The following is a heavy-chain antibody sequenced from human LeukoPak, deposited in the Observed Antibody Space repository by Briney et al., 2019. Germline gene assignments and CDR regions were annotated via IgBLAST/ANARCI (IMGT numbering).Heavy chain of an antibody. CDR3: AGEDGFDDSSFYSSY. CDR1: GFTFSDYG. CDR2: ISRTSGHI. J-gene: IGHJ4*02. V-gene: IGHV3-21*01. Sequence: GGSLSLSCAASGFTFSDYGRAWVRQAPGKGLEWVSSISRTSGHIYYADSLKGRFAISRDNAKNSLFLQMNSLIAEDTGVYFCAGEDGFDDSSFYSSYGGKRTLVTVSS. D-gene: IGHD3-22*01.